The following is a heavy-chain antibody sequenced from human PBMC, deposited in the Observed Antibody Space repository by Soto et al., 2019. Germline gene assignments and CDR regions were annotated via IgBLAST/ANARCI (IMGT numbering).Heavy chain of an antibody. V-gene: IGHV3-30-3*01. Sequence: QVQLVESGGGVVQPGRSLRLSCAASGFTFISYAMHWVRQAPGKGLARVAVISFDVTTEYYADSVKGRFTISRDNSKNTVYLQMNSLRSEDTAVYYCARSRQGSGSYTHFYYGLDVWCQGATVTVSS. CDR1: GFTFISYA. D-gene: IGHD3-10*01. J-gene: IGHJ6*02. CDR2: ISFDVTTE. CDR3: ARSRQGSGSYTHFYYGLDV.